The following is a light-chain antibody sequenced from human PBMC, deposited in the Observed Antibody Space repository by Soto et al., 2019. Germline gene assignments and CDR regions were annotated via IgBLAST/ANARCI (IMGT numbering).Light chain of an antibody. V-gene: IGKV1-5*01. J-gene: IGKJ1*01. CDR3: QQYKSYWT. CDR1: QSISSW. Sequence: IQISPSPFPLSASFVYRVTITCRASQSISSWLAWYQQKPGKAPKLLIYDASSLESGVPSRFSGSGSGTEFTLTINGLQPDDFATYYCQQYKSYWTFGQGTKVDIK. CDR2: DAS.